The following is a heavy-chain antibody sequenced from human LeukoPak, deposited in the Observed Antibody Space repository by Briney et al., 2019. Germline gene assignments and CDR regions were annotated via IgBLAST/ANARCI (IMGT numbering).Heavy chain of an antibody. CDR2: INHSGST. V-gene: IGHV4-34*01. CDR1: GGSFSGYY. Sequence: SETLSPTCAVYGGSFSGYYWSWIRQPPGKGLEWIGEINHSGSTNYNPSLKSRVTISVDTSKNQFSLKLSSVTAADTAVYYCARGGYDSSGYYYYFDYWGQGTLVTVSS. CDR3: ARGGYDSSGYYYYFDY. D-gene: IGHD3-22*01. J-gene: IGHJ4*02.